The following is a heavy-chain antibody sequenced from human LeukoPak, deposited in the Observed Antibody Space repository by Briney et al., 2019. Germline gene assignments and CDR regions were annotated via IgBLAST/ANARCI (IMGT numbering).Heavy chain of an antibody. CDR3: ARSAYSSGWFQIDY. J-gene: IGHJ4*02. CDR2: IKQDGSEK. D-gene: IGHD6-19*01. V-gene: IGHV3-7*01. Sequence: GALRLSCAASGFTFSSYWMSWVRQAPGKGLEWVANIKQDGSEKYYVDSVKGRFTISRDNAKNTLYLQMNSLRGEDTAVYYCARSAYSSGWFQIDYWGQGALVTVSS. CDR1: GFTFSSYW.